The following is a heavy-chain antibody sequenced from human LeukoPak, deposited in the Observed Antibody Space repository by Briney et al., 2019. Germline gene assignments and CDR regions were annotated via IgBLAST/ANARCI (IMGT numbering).Heavy chain of an antibody. V-gene: IGHV4-39*07. CDR1: GGSISSSSYY. CDR2: IYYSGST. Sequence: PSETLSLTCTVSGGSISSSSYYWGWIRQPPGKGLEWIGSIYYSGSTYYNPSLKSRVTISVDTSKYQFSLKLSSVTAADTAVYYCARDGNDSSGYYYNRWFDPWGQGTLVTVSS. D-gene: IGHD3-22*01. J-gene: IGHJ5*02. CDR3: ARDGNDSSGYYYNRWFDP.